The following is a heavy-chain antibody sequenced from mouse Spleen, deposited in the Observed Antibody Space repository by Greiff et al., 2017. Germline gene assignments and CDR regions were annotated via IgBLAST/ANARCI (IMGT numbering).Heavy chain of an antibody. Sequence: EVMLVESGGGLVKPGGSLKLSCAASGFTFSSYAMSWVRQTPEKRLEWVASISSGGSTYYPDSVKGRFTISRDNARNILYLQMSSLRSEDTAMYYCARGPNYYGSSPWFAYWGQGTLVTVSA. CDR2: ISSGGST. CDR1: GFTFSSYA. D-gene: IGHD1-1*01. V-gene: IGHV5-6-5*01. CDR3: ARGPNYYGSSPWFAY. J-gene: IGHJ3*01.